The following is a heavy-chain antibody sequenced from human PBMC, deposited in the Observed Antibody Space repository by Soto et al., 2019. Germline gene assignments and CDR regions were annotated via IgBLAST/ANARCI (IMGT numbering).Heavy chain of an antibody. J-gene: IGHJ4*02. Sequence: QVQLQESGPGLVKPSETLSLTCTVSGGSISSYYWSWIRQPPGKGLEWIGYIYYSGSTNYNPSLKSRGTISVDTSKNQFSLKLSSVTAADTAVYYCARFGSGGGFDYWGQGTLVTVSS. CDR1: GGSISSYY. V-gene: IGHV4-59*01. D-gene: IGHD1-26*01. CDR2: IYYSGST. CDR3: ARFGSGGGFDY.